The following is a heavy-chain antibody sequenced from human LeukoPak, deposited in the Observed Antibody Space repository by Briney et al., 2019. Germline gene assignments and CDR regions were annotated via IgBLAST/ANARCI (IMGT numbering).Heavy chain of an antibody. CDR1: GFTFSSYA. Sequence: PGGSLRLSCAASGFTFSSYAMHWVRQAPGKGLEYVSAISSNGGSTYYANSVKGRFTISRDNSKNTLYLQMGSLRAEDTAVYYCARDRYCSSTSCYLNIYYYYYMDVWGKGTTVTVSS. D-gene: IGHD2-2*01. CDR3: ARDRYCSSTSCYLNIYYYYYMDV. J-gene: IGHJ6*03. V-gene: IGHV3-64*01. CDR2: ISSNGGST.